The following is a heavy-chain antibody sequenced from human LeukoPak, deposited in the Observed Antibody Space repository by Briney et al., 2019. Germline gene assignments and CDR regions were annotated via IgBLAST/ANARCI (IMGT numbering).Heavy chain of an antibody. J-gene: IGHJ4*02. V-gene: IGHV1-2*02. CDR3: ARVVGGNYYGSETDDY. CDR2: INPNSGGT. CDR1: GYTFTSYY. D-gene: IGHD3-10*01. Sequence: ASVKVSCKASGYTFTSYYMHWVRQAPGQGLEWMEWINPNSGGTKYAQKFQGRVTMTRDTSISTAYMELSRLRSDDTAVYYCARVVGGNYYGSETDDYWGQGTLVTVSS.